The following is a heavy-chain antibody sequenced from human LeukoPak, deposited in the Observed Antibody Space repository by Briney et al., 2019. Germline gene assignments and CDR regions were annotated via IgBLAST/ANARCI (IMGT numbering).Heavy chain of an antibody. D-gene: IGHD2-21*02. CDR1: GFTFSNDG. CDR3: AKDPWGYCGGDCYSEFDY. CDR2: ISYDGSNK. V-gene: IGHV3-30*18. Sequence: PGGSLRLSCAASGFTFSNDGMHWVRQAPGKGLEWVAVISYDGSNKYYADSVKGRFTISRDKSRNTLYLQMNSLRAEDTAVYYCAKDPWGYCGGDCYSEFDYWGQGTLVTVSS. J-gene: IGHJ4*02.